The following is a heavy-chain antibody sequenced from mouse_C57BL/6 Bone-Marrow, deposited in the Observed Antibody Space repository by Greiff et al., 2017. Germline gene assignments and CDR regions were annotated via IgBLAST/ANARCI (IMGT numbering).Heavy chain of an antibody. Sequence: VQLQQSGPELVKPGASVKISCKASGYAFSRSWMNWVKQRPGKGLEWSGRIYPGDGDTNYNGKFKGKATLTADKSSSTAYMQLSSLTSEDSAVYFCARYDYDGYYYAMDYWGQGTSVTVSS. V-gene: IGHV1-82*01. CDR1: GYAFSRSW. J-gene: IGHJ4*01. CDR3: ARYDYDGYYYAMDY. CDR2: IYPGDGDT. D-gene: IGHD2-4*01.